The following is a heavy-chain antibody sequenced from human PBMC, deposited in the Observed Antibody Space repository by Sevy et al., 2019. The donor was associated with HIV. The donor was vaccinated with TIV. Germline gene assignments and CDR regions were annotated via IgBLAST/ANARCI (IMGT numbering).Heavy chain of an antibody. CDR2: IYHSGST. V-gene: IGHV4-38-2*01. CDR1: GYSISSGYY. D-gene: IGHD6-13*01. CDR3: ARGPSSSWSEYFQH. Sequence: SETLSLTCAVSGYSISSGYYWGWIRQPPGKGLEWIGSIYHSGSTYYNPSLKSRVTISVDTSKNKFSLKLSSVTAADTAVYYCARGPSSSWSEYFQHWGQGTLVTVSS. J-gene: IGHJ1*01.